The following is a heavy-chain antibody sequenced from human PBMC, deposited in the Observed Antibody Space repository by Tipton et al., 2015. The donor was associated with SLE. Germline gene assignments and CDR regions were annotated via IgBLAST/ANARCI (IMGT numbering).Heavy chain of an antibody. J-gene: IGHJ4*02. CDR3: ARHFSGSYSFDY. CDR1: GGSISSGGYY. D-gene: IGHD1-26*01. CDR2: IYYTGST. V-gene: IGHV4-31*03. Sequence: TLSLTCTVSGGSISSGGYYWSWIRQHPGKGLEWIGYIYYTGSTYYNPSLKSRLTISLDTSKNQFSLELNSVTAADTALYYCARHFSGSYSFDYWGQGKLVTVSS.